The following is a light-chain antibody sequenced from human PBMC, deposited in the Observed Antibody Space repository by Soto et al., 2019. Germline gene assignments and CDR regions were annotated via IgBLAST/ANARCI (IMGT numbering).Light chain of an antibody. CDR2: KAS. V-gene: IGKV1-5*03. CDR3: QQYNGYWT. Sequence: DIQMTQSPSTLSASVGDRVTITCRASQSISVWLAWYQQKAGKAPNLLIYKASRLESGVPSRFSGSGSGTEFTLTISSLQPDDFATYYCQQYNGYWTFGQGTKVDIK. J-gene: IGKJ1*01. CDR1: QSISVW.